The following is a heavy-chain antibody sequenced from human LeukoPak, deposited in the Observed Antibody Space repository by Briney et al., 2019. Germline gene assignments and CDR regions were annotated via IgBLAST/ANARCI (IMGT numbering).Heavy chain of an antibody. J-gene: IGHJ5*02. CDR1: GGTFGSYA. Sequence: ASVKVSCKASGGTFGSYAISWVRQAPGQGLEWMGWINPNSGGTNYAQKFQGRVTMTRDTSISTAYMELSRLRSDDTAVYYCARSSSGWYGWFDPWGQGTLVTVSS. V-gene: IGHV1-2*02. CDR2: INPNSGGT. D-gene: IGHD6-19*01. CDR3: ARSSSGWYGWFDP.